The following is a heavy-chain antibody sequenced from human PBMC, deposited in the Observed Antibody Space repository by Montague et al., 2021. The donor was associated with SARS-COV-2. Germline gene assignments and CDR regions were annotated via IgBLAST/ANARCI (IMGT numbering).Heavy chain of an antibody. CDR3: ARVRAVPAAMRIFTLGRSYYGMDV. J-gene: IGHJ6*02. CDR1: GASISSHEW. CDR2: INHSGST. V-gene: IGHV4-4*02. D-gene: IGHD2-2*01. Sequence: SETLSLTCDVSGASISSHEWWSWVRQPPGKGLEWIGEINHSGSTNYNPSLKSRVTISVDTSKSQFSLNMSSVTAADTAVYYCARVRAVPAAMRIFTLGRSYYGMDVWGQGTTVTVSS.